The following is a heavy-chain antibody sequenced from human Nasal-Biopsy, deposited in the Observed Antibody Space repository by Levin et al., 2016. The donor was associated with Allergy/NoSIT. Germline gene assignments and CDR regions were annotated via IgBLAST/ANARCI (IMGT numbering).Heavy chain of an antibody. J-gene: IGHJ4*02. CDR1: GYTFNHFG. CDR2: ISDYNGNR. D-gene: IGHD4-17*01. V-gene: IGHV1-18*01. CDR3: AGTLYGDPYYLDY. Sequence: ASVKVSCKASGYTFNHFGVSWVRQAPGQGPEWMGWISDYNGNRDYAQKFQGRVTMTTDTSTSTAHMELRSLRSDDTAIYYCAGTLYGDPYYLDYWGQGTLVSVSS.